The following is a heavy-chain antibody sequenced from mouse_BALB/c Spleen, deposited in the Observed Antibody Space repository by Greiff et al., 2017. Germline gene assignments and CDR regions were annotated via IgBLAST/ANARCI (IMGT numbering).Heavy chain of an antibody. CDR3: ARGATYYGNCYFDY. Sequence: LVESGPELVKPGASVKVSCKASGYAFTSYNMYWVKQSHGKSLEWIGYIDPYNGGTSYNQKFKGKATLTVDKSSSTAYMHLNSLTSEDSAVYYCARGATYYGNCYFDYWGQGTTLTVSS. CDR1: GYAFTSYN. D-gene: IGHD2-10*01. CDR2: IDPYNGGT. V-gene: IGHV1S135*01. J-gene: IGHJ2*01.